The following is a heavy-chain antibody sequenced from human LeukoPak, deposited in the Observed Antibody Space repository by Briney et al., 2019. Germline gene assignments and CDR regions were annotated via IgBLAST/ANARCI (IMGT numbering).Heavy chain of an antibody. J-gene: IGHJ4*02. D-gene: IGHD6-13*01. V-gene: IGHV3-53*01. CDR1: GFTVSSNY. Sequence: PGGSLRLSCAASGFTVSSNYMSWVRQAPGKGLEWVSVIYRGGSTHYADSVKGRFTISRDNSENTLHLQMNSLRAEDTAVYYCASNAYSSGWYYFDYWGQGTLVTVSS. CDR2: IYRGGST. CDR3: ASNAYSSGWYYFDY.